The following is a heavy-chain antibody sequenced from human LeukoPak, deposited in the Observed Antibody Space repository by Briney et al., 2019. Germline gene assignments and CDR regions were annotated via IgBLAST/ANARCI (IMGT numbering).Heavy chain of an antibody. D-gene: IGHD6-19*01. J-gene: IGHJ3*02. CDR2: ISGSSSYI. CDR1: GFTFSSYS. V-gene: IGHV3-21*01. Sequence: GGSLRLSCAASGFTFSSYSMNRVRQAPGKGLEWVSSISGSSSYINYADSVKGRFTISRDNAQNSLFLQLNSLRAEDTAVYYCARDPYSSGWYKDAFDIWGQGTMVTVSS. CDR3: ARDPYSSGWYKDAFDI.